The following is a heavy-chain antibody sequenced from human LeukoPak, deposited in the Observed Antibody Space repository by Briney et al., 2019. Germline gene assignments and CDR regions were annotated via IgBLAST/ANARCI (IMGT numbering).Heavy chain of an antibody. D-gene: IGHD3-9*01. CDR3: ARAQFRYFDWLLQYNWFDP. Sequence: ASVKVSCKASGYTFTSYDINGVRQATGQGPEWMGWMNPNSGNTGYAQKFQGRDTMTRNTSISTAYMELSSMRSEDTAVYYCARAQFRYFDWLLQYNWFDPWGQGTLVTVSS. CDR1: GYTFTSYD. J-gene: IGHJ5*02. CDR2: MNPNSGNT. V-gene: IGHV1-8*01.